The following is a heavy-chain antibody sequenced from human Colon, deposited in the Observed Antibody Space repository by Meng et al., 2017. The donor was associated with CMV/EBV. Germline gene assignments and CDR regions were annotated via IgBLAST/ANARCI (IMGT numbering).Heavy chain of an antibody. CDR3: ARDQLARGVKPAGGLDV. D-gene: IGHD3-10*01. Sequence: GGSLRLSCATSGFTFSDHYMHWVRQAPGKGLEWVAFIRSDGGDKYYADSVKGRFTVSRDNSKNTLYLQMDSLRAEDTAVYYCARDQLARGVKPAGGLDVWGQGTTVTVSS. CDR1: GFTFSDHY. J-gene: IGHJ6*02. V-gene: IGHV3-30*02. CDR2: IRSDGGDK.